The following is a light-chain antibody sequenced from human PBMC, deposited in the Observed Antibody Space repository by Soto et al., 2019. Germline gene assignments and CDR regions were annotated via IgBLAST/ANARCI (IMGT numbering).Light chain of an antibody. V-gene: IGKV3-11*01. CDR3: QDGGT. CDR1: QSVSNN. CDR2: DAS. J-gene: IGKJ5*01. Sequence: EIVLTQSPATLSLSPGERATVSCRASQSVSNNLGGYQQKAGQAPRLLIYDASNRATGIPARFSGSGSGTNFTRAINSLEPEDCAVYCCQDGGTFGQGTRLEMK.